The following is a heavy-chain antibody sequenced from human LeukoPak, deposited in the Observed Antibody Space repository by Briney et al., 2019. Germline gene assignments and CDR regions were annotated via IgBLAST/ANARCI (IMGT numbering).Heavy chain of an antibody. CDR2: VDHTGST. J-gene: IGHJ4*02. V-gene: IGHV4-39*01. D-gene: IGHD6-19*01. CDR3: ARHVDSSGWYRSYFDY. Sequence: PSETLSLTCTVSGGSISSSSYYWGWIRQPPGKGLEWIATVDHTGSTYYNPSLKSRVTISVDTSKNQFALKLTSVSAADTAVYYCARHVDSSGWYRSYFDYWGQGTLVTVSS. CDR1: GGSISSSSYY.